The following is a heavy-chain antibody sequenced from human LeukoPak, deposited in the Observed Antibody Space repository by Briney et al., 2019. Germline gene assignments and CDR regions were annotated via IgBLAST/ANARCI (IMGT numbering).Heavy chain of an antibody. CDR3: IPSGSGNYYGF. D-gene: IGHD3-10*01. CDR1: GFTFNNYW. Sequence: GGSLRLSCAASGFTFNNYWMNWVRQAPGKGLEWVGRIKSITDGGTTAYAASVKGRFTISRDDSKNTLYLQMDGLKTEDTAVYYCIPSGSGNYYGFWGQGTLVTVSS. V-gene: IGHV3-15*01. CDR2: IKSITDGGTT. J-gene: IGHJ4*02.